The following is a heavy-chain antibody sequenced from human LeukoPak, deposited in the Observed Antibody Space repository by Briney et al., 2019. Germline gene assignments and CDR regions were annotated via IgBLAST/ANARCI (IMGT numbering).Heavy chain of an antibody. D-gene: IGHD3-10*01. J-gene: IGHJ4*02. V-gene: IGHV3-33*08. CDR2: IWYDGGNK. Sequence: GGSLRLSCAASGFIFSSYWMNWVRQAPGKGLEWVAVIWYDGGNKYYADSVKGRFTISRDNSKNTLYLQMNSLRAEDTAVYYCAREDDYGSFDYWGQGTLVTVSS. CDR1: GFIFSSYW. CDR3: AREDDYGSFDY.